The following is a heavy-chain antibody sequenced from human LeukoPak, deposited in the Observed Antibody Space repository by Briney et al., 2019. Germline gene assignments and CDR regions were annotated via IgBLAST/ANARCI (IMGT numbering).Heavy chain of an antibody. CDR2: IGTAGDT. V-gene: IGHV3-13*01. CDR1: GFTFSSYD. CDR3: ARVQAGFGNLDY. D-gene: IGHD3-3*01. J-gene: IGHJ4*02. Sequence: GGSLRLSCAASGFTFSSYDMHWVRQATGKGLEWVSAIGTAGDTYYPGSVKGRFTISRENAKNSLYLQMNSLRAGDTAVYYCARVQAGFGNLDYWSQGTLVTVSS.